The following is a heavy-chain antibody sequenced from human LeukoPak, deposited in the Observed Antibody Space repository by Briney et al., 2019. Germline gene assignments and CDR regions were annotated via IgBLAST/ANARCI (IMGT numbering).Heavy chain of an antibody. V-gene: IGHV4-30-2*01. CDR3: ARDLRGIPHFPGARGY. Sequence: PSQTLSLTCAVSGGSISSGGYSWSWIRQPPGKGLEWIGYIYHSGSTYYNPSLKSRVTISVDRSKNQFSLKLSSVTAADTAVYYCARDLRGIPHFPGARGYWGQGTLVTVSS. D-gene: IGHD3-10*01. CDR2: IYHSGST. CDR1: GGSISSGGYS. J-gene: IGHJ4*02.